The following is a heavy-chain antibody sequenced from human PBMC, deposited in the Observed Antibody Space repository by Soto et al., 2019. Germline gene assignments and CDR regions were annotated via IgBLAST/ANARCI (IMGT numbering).Heavy chain of an antibody. J-gene: IGHJ6*02. V-gene: IGHV1-8*01. D-gene: IGHD2-15*01. CDR2: MNPNSGNT. CDR3: ASTDCSGGSCYSYFGYYGMDA. Sequence: GASVKVSCKASGYTFTSYDINWVRQATGQGLEWMGWMNPNSGNTGYAQKFQGRVTMTRNTSISTAYMELSSLRSEDTAVYYCASTDCSGGSCYSYFGYYGMDAWGQGTTVTVSS. CDR1: GYTFTSYD.